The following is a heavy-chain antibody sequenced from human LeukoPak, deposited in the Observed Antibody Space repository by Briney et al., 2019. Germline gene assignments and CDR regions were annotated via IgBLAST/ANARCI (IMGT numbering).Heavy chain of an antibody. CDR3: AKPGYYDFWSGYYFDY. CDR1: GFTFSSYA. D-gene: IGHD3-3*01. CDR2: ISGSGGST. J-gene: IGHJ4*02. Sequence: GGSLRLSCAASGFTFSSYAMSWVRQAPGKGLEWVSGISGSGGSTYYADSVKGRFTISRDKSKNTLYLQMNSLRAEDTAVYYCAKPGYYDFWSGYYFDYWGQGTLVTVSS. V-gene: IGHV3-23*01.